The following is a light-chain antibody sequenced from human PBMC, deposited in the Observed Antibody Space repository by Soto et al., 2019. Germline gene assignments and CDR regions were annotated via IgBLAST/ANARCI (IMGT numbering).Light chain of an antibody. V-gene: IGKV1-5*03. CDR3: QHYNSNSPT. Sequence: DIQMTQSPSTLSASVGDRVTITCRASQSVSSWLAWYQQKPGKAPNLLIFKASSLDNGVPSRFSGRGSGTEFTLTISSLQPDDFATYDCQHYNSNSPTFGQGTKVELK. CDR2: KAS. J-gene: IGKJ1*01. CDR1: QSVSSW.